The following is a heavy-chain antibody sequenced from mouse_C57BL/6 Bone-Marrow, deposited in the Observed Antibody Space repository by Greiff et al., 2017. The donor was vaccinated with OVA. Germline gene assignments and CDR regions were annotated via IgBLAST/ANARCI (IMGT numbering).Heavy chain of an antibody. CDR2: FSPGSGSI. V-gene: IGHV1-62-2*01. J-gene: IGHJ4*01. CDR3: ARHGDVDAIDY. CDR1: GYTFTEYT. Sequence: QVQLKQSGAELVKPGASVKLSCKASGYTFTEYTIHWVKQRSGQGLEWIGRFSPGSGSIKYNEKFKDKATLTADKSSRTSYMELRRLTAEDSAVYFCARHGDVDAIDYWCQGTAVTVSS.